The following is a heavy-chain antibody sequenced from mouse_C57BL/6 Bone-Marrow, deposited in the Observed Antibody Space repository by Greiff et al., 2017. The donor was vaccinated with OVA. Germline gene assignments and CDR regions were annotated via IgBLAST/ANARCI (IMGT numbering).Heavy chain of an antibody. J-gene: IGHJ4*01. V-gene: IGHV1-82*01. CDR1: GYAFSSSW. CDR3: AGFYYYAMDY. Sequence: QVQLQQTGPELVKPGASVKISCKASGYAFSSSWMNWVKQRPGKGLEWIGRIYPGDGDTNYNGKFKGKATLTADKSSSTAYMQLSSLTSEDSAVYFCAGFYYYAMDYWGQGTSVTVSS. CDR2: IYPGDGDT.